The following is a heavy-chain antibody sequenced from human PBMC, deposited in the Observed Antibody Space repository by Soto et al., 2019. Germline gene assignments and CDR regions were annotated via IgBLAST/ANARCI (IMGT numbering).Heavy chain of an antibody. CDR2: IRSKADGGTT. J-gene: IGHJ5*02. CDR1: GFTFSNAW. CDR3: TTSISGVVTAP. D-gene: IGHD3-3*01. Sequence: EVQLVESGGGLVKPGGALRLSCAASGFTFSNAWMNWVRQAPGKGLEWVGRIRSKADGGTTDYAAPVKGRFTFSRDDSESMQFLHMDSLKTEATAVYYCTTSISGVVTAPWGRGTLVTVSS. V-gene: IGHV3-15*07.